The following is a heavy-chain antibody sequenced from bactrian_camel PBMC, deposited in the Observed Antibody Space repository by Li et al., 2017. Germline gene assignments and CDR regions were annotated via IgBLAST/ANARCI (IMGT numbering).Heavy chain of an antibody. V-gene: IGHV3S40*01. D-gene: IGHD6*01. J-gene: IGHJ6*01. CDR1: GSRYSRYC. Sequence: VQLVESGGDSVQSGGSLRLSCEVSGSRYSRYCMGWFRQVPGKPRQAVATIYHGADSTYYADSVKGRFTISRGNARNTAYLQMNSLKPEDTAVYYCAAGEWALGYGNGPSRCSEDFGYWGQGTQVTVS. CDR3: AAGEWALGYGNGPSRCSEDFGY. CDR2: IYHGADST.